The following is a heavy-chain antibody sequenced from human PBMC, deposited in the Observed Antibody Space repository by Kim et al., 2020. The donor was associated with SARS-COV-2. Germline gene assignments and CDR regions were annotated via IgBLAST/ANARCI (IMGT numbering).Heavy chain of an antibody. CDR2: FDPEDGET. CDR3: ATSITIFGGFDP. D-gene: IGHD3-3*01. J-gene: IGHJ5*02. V-gene: IGHV1-24*01. CDR1: GYTLTELS. Sequence: ASVKVSCKVSGYTLTELSMHWVRQAPGKGLEWMGGFDPEDGETIYAQKFQGRVTMTEDTSTDTAYMELSSLRSEDTAVYYCATSITIFGGFDPWGQGTLSPSPQ.